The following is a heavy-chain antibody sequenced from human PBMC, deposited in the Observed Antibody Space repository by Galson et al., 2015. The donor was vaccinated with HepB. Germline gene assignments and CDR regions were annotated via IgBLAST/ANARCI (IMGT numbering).Heavy chain of an antibody. D-gene: IGHD4-23*01. CDR3: ARDQDYGGNSAGWYFDL. Sequence: SLRLSCAASGFTFSSYGMHWVRQAPGKGLEWVAVIWYDGSNKYYADSVKGRFTISRDNSKNTLYLQMNSLRAEDTAVYYCARDQDYGGNSAGWYFDLWGRGTLVTVSS. J-gene: IGHJ2*01. CDR1: GFTFSSYG. V-gene: IGHV3-33*01. CDR2: IWYDGSNK.